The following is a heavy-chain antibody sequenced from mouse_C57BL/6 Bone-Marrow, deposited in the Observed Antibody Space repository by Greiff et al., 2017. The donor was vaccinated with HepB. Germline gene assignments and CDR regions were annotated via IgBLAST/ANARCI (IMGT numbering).Heavy chain of an antibody. CDR2: IDPETGGT. D-gene: IGHD3-1*01. V-gene: IGHV1-15*01. Sequence: VKLMESGAELVRPGASVTLSCKASGYTFTDYEMHWVKQTPVHGLEWIGAIDPETGGTAYNQKFKGKAILTADKSSSTAYMELRSLTSEDSAVYYCTRWGYSGAMDYWGQGTSVTVSS. CDR1: GYTFTDYE. CDR3: TRWGYSGAMDY. J-gene: IGHJ4*01.